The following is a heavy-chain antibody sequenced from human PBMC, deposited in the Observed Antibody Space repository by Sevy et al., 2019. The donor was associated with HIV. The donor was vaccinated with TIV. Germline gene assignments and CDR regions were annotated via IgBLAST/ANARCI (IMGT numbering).Heavy chain of an antibody. CDR1: GFTFSTYT. CDR2: ISSGSSYI. D-gene: IGHD2-2*02. J-gene: IGHJ6*02. V-gene: IGHV3-21*01. CDR3: SRDLVLPTTIDYFYYGMDV. Sequence: GGSLRLSCAASGFTFSTYTMNWVRQAPGKGLEWVSSISSGSSYIYYADSVKGRFTISRDNAKNSLYLQMNSLRAEDTAVYYCSRDLVLPTTIDYFYYGMDVWGQGTTVTVSS.